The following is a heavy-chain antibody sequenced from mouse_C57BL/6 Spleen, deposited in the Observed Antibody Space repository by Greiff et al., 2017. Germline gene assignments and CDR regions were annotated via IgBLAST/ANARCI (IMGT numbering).Heavy chain of an antibody. Sequence: EVQLQQSGPELVKPGASVKIPCKASGYTFTDYNMDWVKQSHGKSLEWIGDINPNNGGTIYNQKFKGKATLTVDKSSSTAYMELRSLTSEDTAVYVCARSSYYYGSSRFAYWGQGTLVTVSA. CDR3: ARSSYYYGSSRFAY. CDR1: GYTFTDYN. J-gene: IGHJ3*01. V-gene: IGHV1-18*01. D-gene: IGHD1-1*01. CDR2: INPNNGGT.